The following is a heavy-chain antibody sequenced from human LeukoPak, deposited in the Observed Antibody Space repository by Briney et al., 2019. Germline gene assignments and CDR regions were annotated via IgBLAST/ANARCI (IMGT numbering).Heavy chain of an antibody. CDR3: VKSGYDSSGYASY. CDR2: ISSSGSTI. Sequence: GGSLRLSCAASGFTFSSYAMHWVRQAPGKGLEWVSYISSSGSTIYYADSVKGRFTISRDNAKNSLYLQMNSLRAEDTAVYYCVKSGYDSSGYASYWGQGTLVTVSS. J-gene: IGHJ4*02. V-gene: IGHV3-48*03. CDR1: GFTFSSYA. D-gene: IGHD3-22*01.